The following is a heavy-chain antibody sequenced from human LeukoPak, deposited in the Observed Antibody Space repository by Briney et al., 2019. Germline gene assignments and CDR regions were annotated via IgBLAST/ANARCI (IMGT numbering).Heavy chain of an antibody. J-gene: IGHJ6*03. CDR2: IKQDGSEK. D-gene: IGHD2-2*01. CDR1: GFTFSSYL. Sequence: GGSLRLSCAASGFTFSSYLMSWVRQAPGKGLEWVADIKQDGSEKYYVDSVKGRFTISRDNAKNSLYLQMNSLRAEDTAVYYCARSHCSSTSCHGYMDVWGKGTTVTVSS. V-gene: IGHV3-7*01. CDR3: ARSHCSSTSCHGYMDV.